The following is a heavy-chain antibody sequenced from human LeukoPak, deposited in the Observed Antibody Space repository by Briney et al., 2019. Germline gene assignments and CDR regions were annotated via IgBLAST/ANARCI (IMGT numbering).Heavy chain of an antibody. Sequence: ASVTVSCKASGYTFTSYGISWVRQAPGQGLEWMGWISAYNGNTNYAQKLQGRVTMTTDTSTSTAYMELRSLRSDDTAVYYCARAYFYDSSGNYYYYGMDVWGQGTTVTVSS. V-gene: IGHV1-18*04. J-gene: IGHJ6*02. CDR3: ARAYFYDSSGNYYYYGMDV. CDR2: ISAYNGNT. D-gene: IGHD3-22*01. CDR1: GYTFTSYG.